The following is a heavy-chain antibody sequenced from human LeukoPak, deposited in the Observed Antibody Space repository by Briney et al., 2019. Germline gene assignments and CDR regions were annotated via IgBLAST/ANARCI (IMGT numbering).Heavy chain of an antibody. CDR1: GDSITNSW. CDR3: ARQRRQSFSSPLYHLDY. V-gene: IGHV4-4*09. Sequence: SETLSLTCTVSGDSITNSWWSWVRQSPGKGLEWIGYIYATGTTNYNPSLMSRVTFSVDKSENQFSLRLSSVTAADTAVYYCARQRRQSFSSPLYHLDYWGQGTLVTVSS. J-gene: IGHJ4*02. CDR2: IYATGTT. D-gene: IGHD2/OR15-2a*01.